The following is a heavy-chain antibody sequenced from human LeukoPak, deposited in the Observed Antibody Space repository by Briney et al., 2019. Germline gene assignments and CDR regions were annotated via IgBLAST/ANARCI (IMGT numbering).Heavy chain of an antibody. CDR2: IYSGGST. CDR1: GFTVSSNY. Sequence: PGGSLRLSCAASGFTVSSNYMSWVRQAPGKGLEWVSVIYSGGSTYYADSVKGRFTISRDNSKNTLYLQMNSLRAEDTAVYYCAKDPLCSSTSCYLFQYWGQGTLVTVSS. J-gene: IGHJ4*02. CDR3: AKDPLCSSTSCYLFQY. V-gene: IGHV3-53*05. D-gene: IGHD2-2*01.